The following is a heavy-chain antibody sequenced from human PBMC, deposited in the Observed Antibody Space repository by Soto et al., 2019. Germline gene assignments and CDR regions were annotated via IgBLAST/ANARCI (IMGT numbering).Heavy chain of an antibody. Sequence: PGGSLRLSCAASGFTFSNYGMHWVRQAPGKGLEWVAVISYDGSKKYYADSVKGRFTISRDDSKNTLYLQMHTLRAEDTAVYYCATTFYSGPDLDQGTRLTVSS. V-gene: IGHV3-30*03. D-gene: IGHD5-12*01. CDR1: GFTFSNYG. CDR2: ISYDGSKK. CDR3: ATTFYSGPD. J-gene: IGHJ4*02.